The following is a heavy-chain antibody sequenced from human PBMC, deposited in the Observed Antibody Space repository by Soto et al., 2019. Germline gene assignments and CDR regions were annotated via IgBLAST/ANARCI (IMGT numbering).Heavy chain of an antibody. J-gene: IGHJ4*02. V-gene: IGHV3-21*01. D-gene: IGHD2-8*01. CDR2: ISSSSSDI. CDR3: ARDNGRGSSTSYYFDY. Sequence: GGSLGLSCAASGFTFTDYNMNWVRQAPGKGLEWVSFISSSSSDIYYADSVKGRFTISIDNAKNSLYLQMNSLRAEDTAIYYCARDNGRGSSTSYYFDYWGQGTLVTVSS. CDR1: GFTFTDYN.